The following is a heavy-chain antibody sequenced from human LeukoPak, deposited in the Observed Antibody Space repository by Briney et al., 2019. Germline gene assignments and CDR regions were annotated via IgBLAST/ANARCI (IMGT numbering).Heavy chain of an antibody. J-gene: IGHJ4*02. CDR3: ARAVTTGLDYFDY. Sequence: SETLSLTCAVYGGSFSGYYWSWIRQPPGKGLEWIGCIYYSGGTTNYNPSLKSRVTISVDTSKNQFSLKMSSVTAADTAVYYCARAVTTGLDYFDYWGQGTLVTVSS. D-gene: IGHD4-17*01. V-gene: IGHV4-59*01. CDR2: IYYSGGTT. CDR1: GGSFSGYY.